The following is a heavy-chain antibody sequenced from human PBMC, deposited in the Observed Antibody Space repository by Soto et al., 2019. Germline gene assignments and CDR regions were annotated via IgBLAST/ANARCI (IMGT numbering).Heavy chain of an antibody. CDR3: VNGGYSGAGVYYFDF. CDR2: INGDGSTI. V-gene: IGHV3-74*01. Sequence: EVQLVESGGGLVRPGGSLRLSCAASGFTFSNSWIHWVRQAPGKRLVWVSRINGDGSTINYADSVKGRFTISRDNAKNTLYLQLNSLRVEDTAVYYCVNGGYSGAGVYYFDFWGQGTLVTVSS. CDR1: GFTFSNSW. J-gene: IGHJ4*02. D-gene: IGHD5-12*01.